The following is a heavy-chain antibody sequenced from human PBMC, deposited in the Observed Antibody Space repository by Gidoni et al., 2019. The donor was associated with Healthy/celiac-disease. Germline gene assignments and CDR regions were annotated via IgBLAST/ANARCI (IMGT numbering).Heavy chain of an antibody. CDR2: IWYDGRNK. V-gene: IGHV3-33*01. D-gene: IGHD2-15*01. Sequence: QVQLVESGGGVVQPGRSLRLSCAASGFTFSSYGMHWVRQAPGKGLEWVAVIWYDGRNKYYADSVKGRFTISRDNSKNTLYLQMNSLRAEDTAVYYCARELEDIVVVVAASSEIIYGMDVWGQGTTVTVSS. J-gene: IGHJ6*02. CDR3: ARELEDIVVVVAASSEIIYGMDV. CDR1: GFTFSSYG.